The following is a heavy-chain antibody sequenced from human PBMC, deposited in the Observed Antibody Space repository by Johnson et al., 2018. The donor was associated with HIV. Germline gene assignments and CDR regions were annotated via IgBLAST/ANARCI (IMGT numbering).Heavy chain of an antibody. J-gene: IGHJ3*01. CDR1: GFTFNTYW. Sequence: QVQLVESGGGVVQPGRSLRLSCAASGFTFNTYWMTWVRQAPGKGLEWVAVISYDGSNKYYADSVEGRFPISRDNSKNTLYLQMNSLRAEDTALYYCAKGRMGASGSYNVWDQGTMVTVSS. CDR2: ISYDGSNK. D-gene: IGHD1-26*01. V-gene: IGHV3-30*18. CDR3: AKGRMGASGSYNV.